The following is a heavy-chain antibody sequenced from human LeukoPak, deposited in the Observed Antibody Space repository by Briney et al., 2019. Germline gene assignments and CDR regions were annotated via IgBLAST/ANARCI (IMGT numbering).Heavy chain of an antibody. CDR1: GFTFDDYG. CDR3: ARDLWFGELLSRGDY. D-gene: IGHD3-10*01. V-gene: IGHV3-20*04. J-gene: IGHJ4*02. CDR2: INWNGGST. Sequence: GGSLRLSCAASGFTFDDYGMSWVRQAPGKGLEWVSGINWNGGSTGYADSVKGRFTISRDNAKNSLYLQMNSLRAEDTALYYCARDLWFGELLSRGDYWAQGTLVTVSS.